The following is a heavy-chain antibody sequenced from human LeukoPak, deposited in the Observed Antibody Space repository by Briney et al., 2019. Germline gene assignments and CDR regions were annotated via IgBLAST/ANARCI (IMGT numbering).Heavy chain of an antibody. Sequence: PGGSLRLSCAASGFTFSSYGMLWVRQAPGKGLEWVAVISYDGSNKYYADSVKGRFTISRDNSKNTLYLQMNSLRAEDTAVYYCAKENHIDYYGSGSYYTNFDYWGQGTLVTVSS. J-gene: IGHJ4*02. CDR3: AKENHIDYYGSGSYYTNFDY. V-gene: IGHV3-30*18. D-gene: IGHD3-10*01. CDR2: ISYDGSNK. CDR1: GFTFSSYG.